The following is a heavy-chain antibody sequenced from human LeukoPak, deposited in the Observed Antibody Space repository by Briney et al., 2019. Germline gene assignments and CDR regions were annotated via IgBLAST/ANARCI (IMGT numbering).Heavy chain of an antibody. V-gene: IGHV3-48*01. J-gene: IGHJ4*02. Sequence: GGSLRLSCAASGFTFSSYWMHWVRQAPGKGLEWVTYISSSSSTIYYADSVKGRFTISRDNAKNPLYLQMNSLRAEDTAVYYCARVGFLDQYYSPHYFDYWGQGTLVTVSS. CDR2: ISSSSSTI. D-gene: IGHD3-3*01. CDR1: GFTFSSYW. CDR3: ARVGFLDQYYSPHYFDY.